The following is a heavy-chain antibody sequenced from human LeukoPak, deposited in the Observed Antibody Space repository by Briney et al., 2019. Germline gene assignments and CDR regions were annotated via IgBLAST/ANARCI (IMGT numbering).Heavy chain of an antibody. Sequence: SETLSLTCAVYGGSFSGYYWSWIRQPPGKGLEWIGYIYYSGSTHYNPSLKSRVTISVDTSKNQFSLKLSSVTAADTAVYYCAREVYGDYYYYYYYGMDVWGQGTTVTVSS. J-gene: IGHJ6*02. CDR1: GGSFSGYY. V-gene: IGHV4-34*09. CDR3: AREVYGDYYYYYYYGMDV. D-gene: IGHD4-17*01. CDR2: IYYSGST.